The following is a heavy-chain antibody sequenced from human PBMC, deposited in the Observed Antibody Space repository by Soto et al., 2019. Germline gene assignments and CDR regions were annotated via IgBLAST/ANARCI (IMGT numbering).Heavy chain of an antibody. D-gene: IGHD3-3*01. J-gene: IGHJ4*02. Sequence: PGEPLKISCNGSGYNFAGYWIAWVRQMPGKGLELMGIIYPSDSDTRYRPSFQGQVTISADKSISSAYLQWSSLRASDTAMYYCARGGVSTRTFDYWGQGTPVTVSS. V-gene: IGHV5-51*01. CDR3: ARGGVSTRTFDY. CDR2: IYPSDSDT. CDR1: GYNFAGYW.